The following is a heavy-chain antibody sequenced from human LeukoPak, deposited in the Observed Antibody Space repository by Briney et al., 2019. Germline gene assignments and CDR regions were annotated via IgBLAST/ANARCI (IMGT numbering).Heavy chain of an antibody. Sequence: PSETLSLTCTVSGGSISGYSWSWIRQPPGKGLEWIGYIYYSGSINYNPSLKSRVTISVDPSKNQFSLKLTSVTAADTAVYYCARSYVPIDYFDYWGQGTLVTVSS. CDR2: IYYSGSI. V-gene: IGHV4-59*01. D-gene: IGHD3-16*01. CDR3: ARSYVPIDYFDY. CDR1: GGSISGYS. J-gene: IGHJ4*02.